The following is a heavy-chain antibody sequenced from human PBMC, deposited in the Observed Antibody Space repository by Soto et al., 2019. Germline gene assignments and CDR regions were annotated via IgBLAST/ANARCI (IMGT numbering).Heavy chain of an antibody. CDR3: ARVSPSIAVAGLFDY. Sequence: QVQLVQSGAEVKKPGSSVKVSCKASGGTFSSYTISWVRQAPGQGLEWMGRIIPILGIANYAQKFQGRVKITADKSTSTAYMELSSLRSEDTAVYYCARVSPSIAVAGLFDYWGQGTLVTVSS. CDR2: IIPILGIA. V-gene: IGHV1-69*02. D-gene: IGHD6-19*01. J-gene: IGHJ4*02. CDR1: GGTFSSYT.